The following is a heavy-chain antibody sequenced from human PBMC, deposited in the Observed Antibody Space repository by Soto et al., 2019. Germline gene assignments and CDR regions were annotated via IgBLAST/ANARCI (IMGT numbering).Heavy chain of an antibody. Sequence: LSLTCTVSGGSISSSSYYWGWIRHPPGKGLEWIGSIFYSGSTYYNPSLKSRVTISVDTSKNQFSLKLSSVTAADTAVYYCARFIYYGSGSYYFDYWAQGTLVTVSS. CDR3: ARFIYYGSGSYYFDY. V-gene: IGHV4-39*01. CDR1: GGSISSSSYY. CDR2: IFYSGST. J-gene: IGHJ4*02. D-gene: IGHD3-10*01.